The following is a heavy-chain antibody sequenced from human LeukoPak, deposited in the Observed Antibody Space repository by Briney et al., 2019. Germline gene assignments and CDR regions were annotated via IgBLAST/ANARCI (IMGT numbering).Heavy chain of an antibody. CDR2: IRYDGSNK. J-gene: IGHJ3*02. Sequence: GGSLRLSCAASGFTFSSYGMHWVRQAPGKGLEWVAFIRYDGSNKYYADSVKGRFTISRDNSKNTLYLQMNGLRAEDTAVYYCAKVDSGYSYGYLLGAFDIWGQGTMVTVSS. V-gene: IGHV3-30*02. CDR3: AKVDSGYSYGYLLGAFDI. CDR1: GFTFSSYG. D-gene: IGHD5-18*01.